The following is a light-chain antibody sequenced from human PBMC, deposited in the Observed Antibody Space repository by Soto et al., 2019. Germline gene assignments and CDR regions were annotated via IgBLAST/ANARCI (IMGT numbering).Light chain of an antibody. CDR1: QSISSW. CDR2: KAS. CDR3: QHYNSYSEA. V-gene: IGKV1-5*03. J-gene: IGKJ1*01. Sequence: VKMTQSPSTLSASVGDRVTITCRASQSISSWLAWYQQKPGKAPKLLIYKASSLESGVPSRFSGSGSGTEFTLTISSLQPDDFATYYCQHYNSYSEAFGQGSMV.